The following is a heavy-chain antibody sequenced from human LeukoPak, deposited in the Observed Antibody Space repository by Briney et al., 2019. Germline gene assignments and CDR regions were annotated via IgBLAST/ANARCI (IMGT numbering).Heavy chain of an antibody. CDR3: ARVPITLGVTPHYYYGMDV. J-gene: IGHJ6*02. D-gene: IGHD2-21*02. CDR1: GGTFSSYA. CDR2: IIPILGIA. V-gene: IGHV1-69*04. Sequence: SVKVSCKASGGTFSSYAISWVRQAPGQGLEWMGRIIPILGIANYAQKFQGGVTITADKSTSTAYMELSSLRSEDTAVYYCARVPITLGVTPHYYYGMDVWGQGTTVTVSS.